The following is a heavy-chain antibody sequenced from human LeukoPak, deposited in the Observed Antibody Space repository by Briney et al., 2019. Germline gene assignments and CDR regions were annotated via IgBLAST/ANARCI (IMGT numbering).Heavy chain of an antibody. CDR1: GGSVRSSSYY. V-gene: IGHV4-39*07. D-gene: IGHD3-10*01. CDR3: ARDRGVPRPYYFDQ. J-gene: IGHJ4*02. CDR2: VHYNGST. Sequence: SETLSLTCTVSGGSVRSSSYYWGCIRQPPGKGLEWIGSVHYNGSTCYNPSLGGRVIMSIDTSKNQFSLRLTSVTAADTAMYYCARDRGVPRPYYFDQWGQGTLVTVSS.